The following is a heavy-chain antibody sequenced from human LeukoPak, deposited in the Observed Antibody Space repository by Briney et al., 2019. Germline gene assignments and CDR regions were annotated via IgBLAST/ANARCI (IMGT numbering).Heavy chain of an antibody. D-gene: IGHD5/OR15-5a*01. J-gene: IGHJ6*03. CDR3: ARGKGLRAYYYYYYMDV. CDR1: GGSISSYY. Sequence: SETLSLTCAVSGGSISSYYWSWIRQPPGKGLEWIGYIYYSGSTNYNPSLKSRVTISVDTSKNQFSLKLSSVTAADTAVYYCARGKGLRAYYYYYYMDVWGKGTTVTVSS. V-gene: IGHV4-59*12. CDR2: IYYSGST.